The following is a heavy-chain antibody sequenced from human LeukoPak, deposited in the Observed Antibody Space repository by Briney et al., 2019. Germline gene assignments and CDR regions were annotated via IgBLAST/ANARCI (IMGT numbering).Heavy chain of an antibody. J-gene: IGHJ6*02. D-gene: IGHD5-18*01. CDR1: GFTFSSYA. CDR2: ISGSGGST. CDR3: AKDMSVSPTNTAMAHYYYYGMDV. V-gene: IGHV3-23*01. Sequence: SGGSLRLSCAASGFTFSSYAMSWVRQAPGKGLEWVSAISGSGGSTYYADSVKGRFTISRDNSKNTLYLQMNSLRAEDTAVYYCAKDMSVSPTNTAMAHYYYYGMDVWGQGTTVTVSS.